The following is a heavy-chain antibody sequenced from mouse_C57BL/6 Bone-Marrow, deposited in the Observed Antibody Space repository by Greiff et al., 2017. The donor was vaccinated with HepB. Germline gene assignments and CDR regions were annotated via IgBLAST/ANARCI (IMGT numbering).Heavy chain of an antibody. D-gene: IGHD1-1*01. J-gene: IGHJ2*01. V-gene: IGHV10-3*01. CDR2: IRSKSSNYAT. CDR1: GFTFNTYA. Sequence: EVQLVESGGGLVQPKGSLKLSCAASGFTFNTYAMHWVRQAPGKGLEWVARIRSKSSNYATYYADSVKDRFTISRDDSQSMLYLQMNNLKTEDTAMYYCVRGNLLRYPYYFDYWGQGTTLTVSS. CDR3: VRGNLLRYPYYFDY.